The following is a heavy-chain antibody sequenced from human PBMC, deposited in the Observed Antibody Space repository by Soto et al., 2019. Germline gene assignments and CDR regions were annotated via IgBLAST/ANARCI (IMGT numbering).Heavy chain of an antibody. D-gene: IGHD1-26*01. CDR2: ISSSGSTI. CDR3: ARWELLTGFDY. CDR1: GFTFSTSE. J-gene: IGHJ4*02. Sequence: GGSLRLSCAASGFTFSTSELSWVRQAPGKGLEWVSYISSSGSTIYYADSVKGRFTISRDNAKKSLYLQMNSLRAADTAVYYCARWELLTGFDYWGQGTLVTVSS. V-gene: IGHV3-48*03.